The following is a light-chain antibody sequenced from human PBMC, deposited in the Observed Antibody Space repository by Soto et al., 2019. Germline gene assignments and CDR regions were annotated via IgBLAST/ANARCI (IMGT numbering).Light chain of an antibody. CDR3: QQYGASPFT. CDR1: QTVTVNS. V-gene: IGKV3-20*01. CDR2: AAS. Sequence: EIVLTQSPGTLSLSPGEGATLSCRASQTVTVNSLAWYQQTPGQTPRLLIYAASTRATGIPDRFNGSGSGTDFVLTISRLEPEDFAMYYCQQYGASPFTFGPGTKVDI. J-gene: IGKJ3*01.